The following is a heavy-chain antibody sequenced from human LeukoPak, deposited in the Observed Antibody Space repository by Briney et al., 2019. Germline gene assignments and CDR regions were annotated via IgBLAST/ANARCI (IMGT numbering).Heavy chain of an antibody. Sequence: SETLSLTCAVYGGSFSGYYWSWTRQPPGKGLEWIGEINHSGSTNYNPSLKSRVTISVDTSKNQLSLKLSSVTAADTAVYYCARKNPRTNIVGAVPRYWFDPWGQGTLVTVSS. V-gene: IGHV4-34*01. CDR3: ARKNPRTNIVGAVPRYWFDP. CDR1: GGSFSGYY. J-gene: IGHJ5*02. D-gene: IGHD1-26*01. CDR2: INHSGST.